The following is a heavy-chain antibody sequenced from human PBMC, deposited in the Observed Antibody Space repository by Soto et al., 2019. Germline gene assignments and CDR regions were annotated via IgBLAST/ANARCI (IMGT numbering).Heavy chain of an antibody. CDR3: ARDRGITFGGVIVQSDAFDI. V-gene: IGHV3-74*01. CDR1: GFTFSSYW. CDR2: INSDGSST. Sequence: GGSLRLSCAASGFTFSSYWMHWVRQAPGKGLVWVSRINSDGSSTSYADSVKGRFTISRDNAKNTLYLQMNSLRAEDTAVYYCARDRGITFGGVIVQSDAFDIWGQGTMVT. J-gene: IGHJ3*02. D-gene: IGHD3-16*02.